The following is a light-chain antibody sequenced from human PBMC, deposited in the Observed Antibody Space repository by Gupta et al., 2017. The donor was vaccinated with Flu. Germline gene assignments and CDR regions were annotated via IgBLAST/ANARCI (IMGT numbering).Light chain of an antibody. CDR2: IAD. Sequence: QTVVTQEPSLPVSPAGTVTLTCASSTGTVTRGYYPNWFQQKPGQAPRALIFIADNRHSWTPDRFSGSIVGGKAVLTVSGVQPDDEADYYCLLSSGGAWVFGGGTKLIV. CDR1: TGTVTRGYY. J-gene: IGLJ3*02. CDR3: LLSSGGAWV. V-gene: IGLV7-43*01.